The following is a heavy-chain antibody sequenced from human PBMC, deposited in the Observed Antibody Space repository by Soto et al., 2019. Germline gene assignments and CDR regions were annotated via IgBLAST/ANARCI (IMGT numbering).Heavy chain of an antibody. CDR3: ARDHVVVAATFRASYNGMDV. J-gene: IGHJ6*02. V-gene: IGHV3-30-3*01. CDR2: ISYDGSNK. D-gene: IGHD2-15*01. CDR1: GFTFSSYG. Sequence: QVQLVESGGGVVQPGRSLRLSCAASGFTFSSYGMHWVREAPGKGLEWVAVISYDGSNKYYADSVKGRFTISRDNSKNTLYLQMNSLRAEDTAVYYCARDHVVVAATFRASYNGMDVWGQRTRVTVS.